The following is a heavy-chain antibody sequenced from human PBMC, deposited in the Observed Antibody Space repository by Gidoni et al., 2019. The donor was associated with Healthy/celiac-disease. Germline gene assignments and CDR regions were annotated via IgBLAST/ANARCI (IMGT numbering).Heavy chain of an antibody. CDR3: ARDPADSSSIWDPERIHGMDV. Sequence: QVQLVQSGAEVKKPGSSVKVSCKASGGTFSSYATSWVRQAPGQGLEWMGGIIPIFGTANDAQKFQGRVTITADESTSTAYMELSSLRSEDTAVYYCARDPADSSSIWDPERIHGMDVWGQGTTVTVSS. V-gene: IGHV1-69*01. CDR1: GGTFSSYA. CDR2: IIPIFGTA. J-gene: IGHJ6*02. D-gene: IGHD6-6*01.